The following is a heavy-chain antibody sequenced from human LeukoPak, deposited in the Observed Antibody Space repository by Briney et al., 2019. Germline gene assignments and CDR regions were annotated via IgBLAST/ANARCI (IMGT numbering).Heavy chain of an antibody. CDR2: IWHDGTNK. V-gene: IGHV3-30*02. D-gene: IGHD2-21*01. J-gene: IGHJ4*02. CDR3: AKDDWVFH. Sequence: GGSLRLSCGVSGIPFSSYDMHWVRQAPGKGLEWLAVIWHDGTNKFYEASVKGRFTISRDNSKNTLYLQMNSLRAEDTAVYYCAKDDWVFHWGQGTLVTVSS. CDR1: GIPFSSYD.